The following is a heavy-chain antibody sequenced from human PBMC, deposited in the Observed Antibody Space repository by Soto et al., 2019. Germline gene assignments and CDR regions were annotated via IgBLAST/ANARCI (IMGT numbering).Heavy chain of an antibody. CDR3: ASGRYYDILTGHMGS. CDR2: IWYDGSNK. D-gene: IGHD3-9*01. V-gene: IGHV3-33*01. CDR1: GFTFISYG. Sequence: QVQLVESGGGVVQPGRSLRLSCAASGFTFISYGMHWVRQATGKGLEWVAGIWYDGSNKYYADSVKGRFTISRDNSKNPLYLQMNSLRVEDTAVYYCASGRYYDILTGHMGSWGQGTLVTVSS. J-gene: IGHJ4*02.